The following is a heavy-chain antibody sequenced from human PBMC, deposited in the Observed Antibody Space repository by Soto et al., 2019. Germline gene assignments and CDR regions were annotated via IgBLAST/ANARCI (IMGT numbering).Heavy chain of an antibody. V-gene: IGHV1-18*01. CDR1: GHTFIRYG. D-gene: IGHD3-16*01. CDR3: ARGGYYDNTWGKLSHYGLDV. CDR2: ISPYNDYT. J-gene: IGHJ6*02. Sequence: QVQLVQSAAEVKKPGASVRVSCKASGHTFIRYGIAWVRQAPGQGLEWMGWISPYNDYTIYAQKLQGRVTMTADTSTRTVYMELRGVNSDDTAVYSCARGGYYDNTWGKLSHYGLDVWGQGTSVTVSS.